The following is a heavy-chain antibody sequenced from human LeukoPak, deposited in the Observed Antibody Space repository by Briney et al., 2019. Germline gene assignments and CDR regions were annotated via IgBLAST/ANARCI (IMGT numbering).Heavy chain of an antibody. V-gene: IGHV3-74*01. CDR3: ARALGYCGGDCYSYYFDY. J-gene: IGHJ4*02. Sequence: PGGSLRLSCAASGFTFSSYAMHWVRQAPGKGLVWVSRINSDGSSTSYADSVKGRFTISRDNAKNTLYLQMNSLRAEDTAVYYCARALGYCGGDCYSYYFDYWGQGTLVTVSS. D-gene: IGHD2-21*02. CDR2: INSDGSST. CDR1: GFTFSSYA.